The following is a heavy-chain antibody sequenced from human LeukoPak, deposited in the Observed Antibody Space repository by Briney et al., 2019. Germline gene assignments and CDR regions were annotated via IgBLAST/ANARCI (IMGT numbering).Heavy chain of an antibody. Sequence: PGGSLRLSCAVSGFTVSSNYMSWVRQAPGKGLEWVSVLYSGGNTYYADSVKGRFTISRDNSKNTLYLQMNSLRAEDTAVYYCARVSRGSYHFEYWGQGALVTVSS. J-gene: IGHJ4*02. CDR2: LYSGGNT. CDR1: GFTVSSNY. D-gene: IGHD1-26*01. V-gene: IGHV3-53*05. CDR3: ARVSRGSYHFEY.